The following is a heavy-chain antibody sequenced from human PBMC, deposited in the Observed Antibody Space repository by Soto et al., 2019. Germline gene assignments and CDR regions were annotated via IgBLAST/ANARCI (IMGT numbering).Heavy chain of an antibody. CDR1: GFTFGDYA. CDR2: IRSKAYGGTT. CDR3: TRAPSSYGFFYYYGMDV. D-gene: IGHD3-3*01. V-gene: IGHV3-49*04. Sequence: LRLSCTASGFTFGDYAMSWVRQAPGKGLEWVGFIRSKAYGGTTEYAASVKGRFTISRDDSKSIAYLQMNSLKTEDTAVYYCTRAPSSYGFFYYYGMDVWGQGTTVTVSS. J-gene: IGHJ6*02.